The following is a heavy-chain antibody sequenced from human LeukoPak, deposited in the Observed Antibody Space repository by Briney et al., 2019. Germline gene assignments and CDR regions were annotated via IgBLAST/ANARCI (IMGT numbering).Heavy chain of an antibody. CDR2: PYYRSKWYN. Sequence: SQTLSLTCAISGDSVSSNSAAWNWIRQSPSRGLEWLGRPYYRSKWYNDYAVSVKSRITINPDTSKNQFSLQLNSVTPEDTAVYYCARQPIGYCSSTSCYPVAFDIWGQGTMVTVSS. J-gene: IGHJ3*02. CDR3: ARQPIGYCSSTSCYPVAFDI. V-gene: IGHV6-1*01. D-gene: IGHD2-2*01. CDR1: GDSVSSNSAA.